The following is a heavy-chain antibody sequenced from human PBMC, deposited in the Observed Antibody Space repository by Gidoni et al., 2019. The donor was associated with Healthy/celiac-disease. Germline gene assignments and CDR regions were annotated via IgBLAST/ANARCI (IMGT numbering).Heavy chain of an antibody. Sequence: AASGFTFSSYSMNWVRQAPGKGLEWVSSISISSSYIYYADSVKGRFTISRDNAKNSLYLQMNGLRAEDTAVYYCATSKGPCGRWGQGTLVTVSS. D-gene: IGHD4-4*01. J-gene: IGHJ4*02. V-gene: IGHV3-21*01. CDR2: ISISSSYI. CDR3: ATSKGPCGR. CDR1: GFTFSSYS.